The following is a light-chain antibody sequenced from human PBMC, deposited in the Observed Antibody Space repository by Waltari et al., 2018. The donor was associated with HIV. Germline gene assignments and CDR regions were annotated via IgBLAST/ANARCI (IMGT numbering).Light chain of an antibody. V-gene: IGLV1-47*01. CDR3: AAWDDTLTVV. J-gene: IGLJ2*01. CDR2: RNN. Sequence: QSVLTQPPSASGTPGQSVPISSSGTSPNIGTNYVYWYQQFPGTAPKLLLYRNNKRPSGVPDRFSGSKSGTSASLDISGLRSDDEAEYYCAAWDDTLTVVFGGGTKLTVL. CDR1: SPNIGTNY.